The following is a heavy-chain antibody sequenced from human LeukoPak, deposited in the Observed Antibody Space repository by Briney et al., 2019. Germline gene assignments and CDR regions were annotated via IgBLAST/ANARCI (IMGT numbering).Heavy chain of an antibody. CDR3: ARELLWFGESTYYFDY. CDR2: IIPIFGTA. D-gene: IGHD3-10*01. J-gene: IGHJ4*02. V-gene: IGHV1-69*13. CDR1: GGTFSSYA. Sequence: SVKVSCKASGGTFSSYAISWVRQAPGQGLEWMGGIIPIFGTANYAQKFQGRVTITADESTSTAYMELSSLRSEDTAVYYCARELLWFGESTYYFDYWGQGTLVTVSS.